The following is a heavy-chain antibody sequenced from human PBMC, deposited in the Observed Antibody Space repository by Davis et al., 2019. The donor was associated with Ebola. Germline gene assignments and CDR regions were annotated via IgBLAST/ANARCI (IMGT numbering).Heavy chain of an antibody. CDR3: ARLYYGSGSYYNWFDP. D-gene: IGHD3-10*01. CDR1: GDSISDYY. CDR2: IYHSGNA. V-gene: IGHV4-59*08. Sequence: MPSETLSLTCPVSGDSISDYYWSWIRQPPGKGLEWIGYIYHSGNAYYNPSLKSRVTMSVDTSKNQFSLKLSSVTAADTAVYYWARLYYGSGSYYNWFDPWGQGTLVTVSS. J-gene: IGHJ5*02.